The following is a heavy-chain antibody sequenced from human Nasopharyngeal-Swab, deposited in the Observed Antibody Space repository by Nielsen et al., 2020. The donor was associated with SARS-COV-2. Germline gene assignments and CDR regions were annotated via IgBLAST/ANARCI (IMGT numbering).Heavy chain of an antibody. V-gene: IGHV3-30*04. CDR3: ARALWGSYYYGMDV. CDR2: ISYDGSNK. CDR1: GFTFSSYE. Sequence: GGSLRLSCAASGFTFSSYEMNWVRQAPGKGLEWVAVISYDGSNKYYADSVKGRFTISRDNSKNTLYLQMNSLRAEDTAVYYCARALWGSYYYGMDVWGQGTTVTVSS. D-gene: IGHD7-27*01. J-gene: IGHJ6*02.